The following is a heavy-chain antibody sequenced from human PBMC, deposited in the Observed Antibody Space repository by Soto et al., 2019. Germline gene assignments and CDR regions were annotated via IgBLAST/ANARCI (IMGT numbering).Heavy chain of an antibody. V-gene: IGHV3-74*01. Sequence: EVQLVESGGGLVQPGGSLRLSCAASGFTFSSYWMHWVRQAPGKGLVWVSRINSDGSSTSYADSVKGRFTISRDNAKNTLYLQMNSLRAEDTAVYYCARDQVVFVLAQADSYGMDVWGQGTTVTVSS. CDR3: ARDQVVFVLAQADSYGMDV. D-gene: IGHD3-3*02. CDR2: INSDGSST. CDR1: GFTFSSYW. J-gene: IGHJ6*02.